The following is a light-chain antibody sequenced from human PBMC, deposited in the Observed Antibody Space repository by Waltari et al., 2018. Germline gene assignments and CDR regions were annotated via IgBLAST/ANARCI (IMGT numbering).Light chain of an antibody. CDR2: WAS. CDR3: QQYFITPFT. Sequence: DIVMSQSPDSLAVSLGERATINCRSSQSIMYSSNNKNFLAWYQQKPGQSPKLLSYWASTRQSGVPDRFTGSLSGTDFTLTITSVQPEDVAIYYCQQYFITPFTFGPGTKVEIK. CDR1: QSIMYSSNNKNF. J-gene: IGKJ3*01. V-gene: IGKV4-1*01.